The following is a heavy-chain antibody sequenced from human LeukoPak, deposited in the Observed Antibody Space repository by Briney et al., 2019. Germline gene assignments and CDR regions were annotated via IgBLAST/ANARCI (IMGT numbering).Heavy chain of an antibody. CDR3: ASQKGPYNWFDP. V-gene: IGHV3-66*01. CDR1: GFTVSGNY. J-gene: IGHJ5*02. Sequence: GGSLRLSCTASGFTVSGNYMSWVRQAPGKGLEWVSVIYSGGSTNYADSVKGRFTISRDNSKNTLYLQMNSLRAEDTAVYYCASQKGPYNWFDPWGQGTLVTVSS. CDR2: IYSGGST.